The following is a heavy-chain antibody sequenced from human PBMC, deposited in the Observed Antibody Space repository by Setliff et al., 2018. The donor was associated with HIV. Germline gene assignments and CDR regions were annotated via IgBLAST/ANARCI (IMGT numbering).Heavy chain of an antibody. CDR3: ARDEAIEGALTYFDL. Sequence: GGSLRLSCAASGFTFSSYSMNWVRQAPGKGLEWISYISGTTNTIYYADSVKGRFTISRDNSKNSLYLQMSSLRDEDTAVYYCARDEAIEGALTYFDLWGRGTLVTVSS. V-gene: IGHV3-48*02. D-gene: IGHD1-26*01. J-gene: IGHJ2*01. CDR1: GFTFSSYS. CDR2: ISGTTNTI.